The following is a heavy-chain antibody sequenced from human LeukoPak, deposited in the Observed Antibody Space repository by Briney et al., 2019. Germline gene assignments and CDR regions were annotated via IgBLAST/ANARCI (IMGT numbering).Heavy chain of an antibody. J-gene: IGHJ4*02. CDR1: GFTFSSYS. CDR2: IRNDETEI. Sequence: GGSLRLSCAASGFTFSSYSMNWVRQSPGRGLEWVSFIRNDETEIHYADFAKGRFTISRDRSKNSVYLQMNSLRPDDTAVYYCAKSRLRIAAAGLDYWGQGTLVTVSS. CDR3: AKSRLRIAAAGLDY. V-gene: IGHV3-30*02. D-gene: IGHD6-13*01.